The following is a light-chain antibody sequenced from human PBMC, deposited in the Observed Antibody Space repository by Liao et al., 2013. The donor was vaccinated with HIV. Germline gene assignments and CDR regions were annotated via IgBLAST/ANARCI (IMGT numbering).Light chain of an antibody. CDR1: NIGSKS. CDR2: YDS. V-gene: IGLV3-21*01. Sequence: SYVLTQPPSVSVAPGKTARITCGGNNIGSKSVHWYQQKPGQAPVLVIYYDSDRPSGIPERFSGSNSGNTATLTISRVEAGDEADYYCQVWDSNFYVFGTGTKVTVL. J-gene: IGLJ1*01. CDR3: QVWDSNFYV.